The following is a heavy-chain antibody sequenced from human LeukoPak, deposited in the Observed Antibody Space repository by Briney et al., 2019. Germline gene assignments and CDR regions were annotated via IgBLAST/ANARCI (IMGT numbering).Heavy chain of an antibody. CDR2: ISYDGSNK. D-gene: IGHD3-22*01. CDR1: GFTFSSYG. CDR3: AKGDYYDSSEGPDY. Sequence: PGRSLRLSCAASGFTFSSYGMHWVRQAPGKGLEWVAVISYDGSNKYYADSVKGRFTISRDNSKNTLYLQMNSLRAEDTAVYYCAKGDYYDSSEGPDYWGQGTLVTVSS. V-gene: IGHV3-30*18. J-gene: IGHJ4*02.